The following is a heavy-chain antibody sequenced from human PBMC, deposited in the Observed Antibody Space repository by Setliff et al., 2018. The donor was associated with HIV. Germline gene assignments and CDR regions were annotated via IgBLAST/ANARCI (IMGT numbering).Heavy chain of an antibody. CDR3: ARKKKDYYGSGSYSGYYYYYHMDV. Sequence: ASVKVSCKASGYTSSGYYIHWVRQAPGQGLEWMGWINPNSGGTNYAQKFQGRVNMTRDTSITTAYLELSSLRSDDTAVFFCARKKKDYYGSGSYSGYYYYYHMDVWGQGTTVTVSS. J-gene: IGHJ6*03. CDR1: GYTSSGYY. D-gene: IGHD3-10*01. V-gene: IGHV1-2*02. CDR2: INPNSGGT.